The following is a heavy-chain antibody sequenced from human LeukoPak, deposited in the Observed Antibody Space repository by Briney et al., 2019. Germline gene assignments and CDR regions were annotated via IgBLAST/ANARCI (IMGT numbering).Heavy chain of an antibody. CDR2: ISSSSSYI. CDR1: GFTSSSYS. J-gene: IGHJ4*02. CDR3: AKGVVVSGAYYFDY. D-gene: IGHD3-22*01. Sequence: PGGSLRLSCAASGFTSSSYSMNWVRQAPGKGLEWVSSISSSSSYIYYADSVKGRFTISRDNAKNSLYLQMNSLRAEDTAVYYCAKGVVVSGAYYFDYWGQGTLVTVSS. V-gene: IGHV3-21*01.